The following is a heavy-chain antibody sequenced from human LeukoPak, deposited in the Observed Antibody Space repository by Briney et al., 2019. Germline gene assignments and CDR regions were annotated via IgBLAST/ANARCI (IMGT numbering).Heavy chain of an antibody. CDR3: AIGGNQIFYDAFDI. D-gene: IGHD4-23*01. V-gene: IGHV4-59*01. J-gene: IGHJ3*02. CDR1: GGSISSYY. CDR2: IYYSGST. Sequence: SETLSLTCTVSGGSISSYYWSWIRQPPGKGLEWIEYIYYSGSTNYNPSLKSRVTISVDTSKNQFSLKLSSVTAADTAVYYCAIGGNQIFYDAFDIWGQGTMVTVSS.